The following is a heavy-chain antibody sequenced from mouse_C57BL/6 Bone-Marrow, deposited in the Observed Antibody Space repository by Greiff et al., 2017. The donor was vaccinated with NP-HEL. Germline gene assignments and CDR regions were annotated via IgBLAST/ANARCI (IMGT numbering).Heavy chain of an antibody. V-gene: IGHV10-1*01. CDR1: GFSFNTYA. CDR2: IRSKSNNYAT. Sequence: EVQLVESGGGLVQPKGSLKLSCAASGFSFNTYAMNWVRQAPGKGLEWVARIRSKSNNYATYYADSVKDRFTISRDDSESMLYLQMNNLKTEDTAMYYCGRHHNYVWYFDVWGPGTTVTVSS. D-gene: IGHD1-2*01. J-gene: IGHJ1*01. CDR3: GRHHNYVWYFDV.